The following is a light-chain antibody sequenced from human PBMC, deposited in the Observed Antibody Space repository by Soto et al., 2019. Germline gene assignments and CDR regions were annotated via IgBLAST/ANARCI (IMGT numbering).Light chain of an antibody. J-gene: IGKJ4*01. CDR2: DAS. CDR1: QSVSSSN. CDR3: QQRGRWLT. V-gene: IGKV3D-20*02. Sequence: EIVLTQSPGTLSFSPGERATLSCRASQSVSSSNLAWYQQKPGQAPSLLIYDASNRATGIPARFSGSGSGTDFTLTISSLEPEDFAVYYCQQRGRWLTFGGGTKVDIK.